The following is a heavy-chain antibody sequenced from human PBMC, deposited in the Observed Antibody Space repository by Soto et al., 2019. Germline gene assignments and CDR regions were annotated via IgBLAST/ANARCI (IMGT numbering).Heavy chain of an antibody. V-gene: IGHV1-69*02. D-gene: IGHD3-10*02. J-gene: IGHJ6*03. CDR1: GGTFSSYT. Sequence: SVKVSCKASGGTFSSYTISWVRQAPGQGLEWMGRIIPILGIANYAQKYQGRVTITADKSTSTAYMELSSLRTEDTAEYYCARGVFCSGSYLPDYYYYYYMDVWGKGTTVTVSS. CDR2: IIPILGIA. CDR3: ARGVFCSGSYLPDYYYYYYMDV.